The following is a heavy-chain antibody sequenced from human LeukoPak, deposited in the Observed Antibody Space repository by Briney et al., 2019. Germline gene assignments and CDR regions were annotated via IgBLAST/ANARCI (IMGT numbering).Heavy chain of an antibody. CDR3: ALISDSYYYGMDV. CDR1: GGTFSSYA. D-gene: IGHD2-21*02. V-gene: IGHV1-69*04. J-gene: IGHJ6*02. Sequence: ASVKVSCKASGGTFSSYAISWVRQAPGQGLEWMGRIIPIFGIANYAQKFQGRVTITADKSTSTAYMELSSLRSEDTAVYYCALISDSYYYGMDVWGPGTTVTVSS. CDR2: IIPIFGIA.